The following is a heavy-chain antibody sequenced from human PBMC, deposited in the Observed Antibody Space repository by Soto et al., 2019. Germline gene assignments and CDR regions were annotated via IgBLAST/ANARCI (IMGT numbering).Heavy chain of an antibody. CDR1: GGSISSGGYS. V-gene: IGHV4-30-2*01. J-gene: IGHJ2*01. CDR3: ARDPGL. CDR2: IYHSGST. Sequence: QLQLQESGSGLVKPSQTLSLTCAVSGGSISSGGYSWTWIRPPPGKSPEWIGYIYHSGSTYNNPSPKGGVTISVDRSKNQFSLKLSSVSAADTAVYYCARDPGLWGRGTLVTVSS.